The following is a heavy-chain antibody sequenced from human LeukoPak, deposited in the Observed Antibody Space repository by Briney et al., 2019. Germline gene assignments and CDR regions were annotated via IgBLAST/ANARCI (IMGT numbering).Heavy chain of an antibody. CDR2: IIPIFGTA. D-gene: IGHD1-14*01. Sequence: SVKVSCKASGGTFSSYAISWVRQAPGQGLEWMGGIIPIFGTANYAQKFQGRVTITADESTSTAYMELSSLRSEDTAVYYCARAEWGNWNHGGYYFDYWGQGTLVTVSS. CDR3: ARAEWGNWNHGGYYFDY. CDR1: GGTFSSYA. V-gene: IGHV1-69*13. J-gene: IGHJ4*02.